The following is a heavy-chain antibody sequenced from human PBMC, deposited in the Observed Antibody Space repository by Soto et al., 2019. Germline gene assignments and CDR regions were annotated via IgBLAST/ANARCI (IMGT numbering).Heavy chain of an antibody. Sequence: GGSLRLSCAASGFTFSSYAMHWVRQAPGKGLEWVAVISYDGSNKYYADSVKGRFTISRDNSKNTLYLQMNSLRAEDTAVYYCARDQMDTISASSSFDYWGQGTLVTVSS. CDR1: GFTFSSYA. D-gene: IGHD5-18*01. CDR3: ARDQMDTISASSSFDY. J-gene: IGHJ4*02. CDR2: ISYDGSNK. V-gene: IGHV3-30-3*01.